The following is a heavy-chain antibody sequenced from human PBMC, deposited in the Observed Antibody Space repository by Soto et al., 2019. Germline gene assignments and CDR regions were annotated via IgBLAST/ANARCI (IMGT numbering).Heavy chain of an antibody. CDR1: GDSVSSNHAT. J-gene: IGHJ5*01. Sequence: VQLQQSGPGLVKPSQTLSLICAISGDSVSSNHATLDWISQSPSRGLEWLGRTYYRSKWYYDYSLSVKSRITINPDTSNNQVSLQLNYVTPDDTAVYLCVRLIGNSWLDSWGQGTLVNSSS. CDR2: TYYRSKWYY. CDR3: VRLIGNSWLDS. V-gene: IGHV6-1*01. D-gene: IGHD3-16*01.